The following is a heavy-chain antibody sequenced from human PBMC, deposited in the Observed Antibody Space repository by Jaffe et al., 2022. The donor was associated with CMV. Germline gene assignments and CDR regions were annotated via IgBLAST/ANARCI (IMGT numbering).Heavy chain of an antibody. CDR3: AGRDCGDGRCHSWRLYYYYMDV. V-gene: IGHV3-21*01. J-gene: IGHJ6*03. CDR2: ISASSSHI. Sequence: EVQVVESGGGLVKPGGSLRLSCAASGFTFNNYAMNWVRQAPGKGLEWVSSISASSSHIYYADSVKGRFTISRDNAKNSLFLQMNNLRAEDTAVYYCAGRDCGDGRCHSWRLYYYYMDVWGKGTTVTVSS. CDR1: GFTFNNYA. D-gene: IGHD2-15*01.